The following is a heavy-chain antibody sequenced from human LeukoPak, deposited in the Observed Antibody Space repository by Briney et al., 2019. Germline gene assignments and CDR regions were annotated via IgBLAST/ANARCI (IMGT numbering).Heavy chain of an antibody. CDR3: ARVGGSNLTGTLVY. V-gene: IGHV1-46*01. D-gene: IGHD1-7*01. CDR2: INPSGGST. J-gene: IGHJ4*02. CDR1: GYTFTSYY. Sequence: ASVKVSCKASGYTFTSYYMHWVRQAPGQGLEWMGIINPSGGSTSYAQKFQGRVTVTRDTTTSTVYMELSTLRSEDTAVYYCARVGGSNLTGTLVYWGQGTLVTVSS.